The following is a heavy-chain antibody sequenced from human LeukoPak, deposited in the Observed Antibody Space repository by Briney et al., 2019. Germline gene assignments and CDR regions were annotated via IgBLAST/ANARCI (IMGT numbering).Heavy chain of an antibody. CDR3: ARDRPHYSSSWYYGMDV. D-gene: IGHD6-13*01. Sequence: SETLSLTCTVSGGSVKSGTYHWGWVSQPPGKGREWIGSVYFDGSTHDNPSLNSRFAISVATSKNQFSLKLSSVTAADTAVYYCARDRPHYSSSWYYGMDVWGQGTTVTVSS. CDR2: VYFDGST. V-gene: IGHV4-39*07. CDR1: GGSVKSGTYH. J-gene: IGHJ6*02.